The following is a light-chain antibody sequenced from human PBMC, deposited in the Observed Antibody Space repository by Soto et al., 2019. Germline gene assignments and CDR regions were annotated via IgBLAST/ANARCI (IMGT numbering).Light chain of an antibody. J-gene: IGKJ4*01. Sequence: DIVMTQSPDSLAVSLGERATINCKSSQSVFYSSNNKNSLAWYQQKPGQPPKLLISWASTRESGVPGRFSGSGSGTDFTLTISSLQAEDVAVYYCQQYYSTPLTFGGGTKVEIK. V-gene: IGKV4-1*01. CDR3: QQYYSTPLT. CDR1: QSVFYSSNNKNS. CDR2: WAS.